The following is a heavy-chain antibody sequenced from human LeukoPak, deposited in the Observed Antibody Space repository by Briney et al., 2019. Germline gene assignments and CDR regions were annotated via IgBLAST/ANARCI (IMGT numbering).Heavy chain of an antibody. CDR2: INPNSGGT. CDR1: GYTFISYS. D-gene: IGHD5-18*01. V-gene: IGHV1-2*02. CDR3: ARGDTAMVTWWSHYYYYYMDV. J-gene: IGHJ6*03. Sequence: GASVKVSCKASGYTFISYSMNWVRQAPGQGLEWMGWINPNSGGTNYAQKFQGRVTMTRDTSISTAYMELSRLRSDDTAVYYCARGDTAMVTWWSHYYYYYMDVWGKGTTVTISS.